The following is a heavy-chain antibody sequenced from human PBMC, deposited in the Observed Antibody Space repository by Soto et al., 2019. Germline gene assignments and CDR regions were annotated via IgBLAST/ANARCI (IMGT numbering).Heavy chain of an antibody. CDR1: GFVFKMYY. V-gene: IGHV3-74*01. J-gene: IGHJ4*02. D-gene: IGHD2-2*01. CDR2: ISDDGKIT. Sequence: GGSLRLSCEASGFVFKMYYMHWVRQVPGKGTEWVSRISDDGKITTCADSVKDRFTISRDNAKDTLYLQLDNLRGDDTGLYYCIRGPRASSSGTGAYWGQGTQVTVSS. CDR3: IRGPRASSSGTGAY.